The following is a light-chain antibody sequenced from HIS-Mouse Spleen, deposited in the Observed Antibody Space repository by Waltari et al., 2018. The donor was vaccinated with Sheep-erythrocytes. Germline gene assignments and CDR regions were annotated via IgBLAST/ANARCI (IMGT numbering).Light chain of an antibody. CDR1: VLAKTY. CDR3: YSAADNNLV. J-gene: IGLJ3*02. V-gene: IGLV3-27*01. Sequence: SYELTQPSSVPVSPGQTARITCPGDVLAKTYARWFQQKPGQAPVLVIYKDSERPSGIPERFSGSSSGTTVTLTISGAQVEDEADYYCYSAADNNLVFGGGTKLTVL. CDR2: KDS.